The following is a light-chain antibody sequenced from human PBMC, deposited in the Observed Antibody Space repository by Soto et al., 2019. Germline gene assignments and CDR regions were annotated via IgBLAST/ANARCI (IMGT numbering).Light chain of an antibody. V-gene: IGKV3-11*01. CDR2: AAY. J-gene: IGKJ5*01. CDR1: QSVSRY. CDR3: EQGSSSIT. Sequence: EIGVTLSPATXSFSPRQTAPLPWRASQSVSRYFAWYQQKTGKXPXXXIYAAYNRATGITARFTGSGYGTDLPLTISRLENEGSAVYYCEQGSSSITFGEGTRLEI.